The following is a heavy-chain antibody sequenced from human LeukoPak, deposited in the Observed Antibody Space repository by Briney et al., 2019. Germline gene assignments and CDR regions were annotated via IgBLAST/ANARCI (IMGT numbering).Heavy chain of an antibody. CDR2: INHSGYT. Sequence: SETLSLTCTVYGGSFSAYYWSWIRQPPGKGLEWIGEINHSGYTNYNPSLKSRVTISADTSKNQFSLQLSSVTAADTAVYYCARRSYNSPFIYWGQGTLVTVSS. J-gene: IGHJ4*02. CDR3: ARRSYNSPFIY. V-gene: IGHV4-34*01. CDR1: GGSFSAYY. D-gene: IGHD1-26*01.